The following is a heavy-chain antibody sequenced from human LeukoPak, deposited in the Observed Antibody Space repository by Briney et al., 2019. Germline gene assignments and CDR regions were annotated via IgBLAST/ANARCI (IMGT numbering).Heavy chain of an antibody. CDR2: ISGSGDQT. V-gene: IGHV3-23*01. Sequence: PGGSLRLSCAASGFTFSTYGMSWVRQAPGKGLEWVSAISGSGDQTYYADSVKGRFTISRDNSKNTLYLQMNSLRAEDTAVYYCAKDPEYSSGWYIDYWGQGTLVTVSS. CDR3: AKDPEYSSGWYIDY. CDR1: GFTFSTYG. J-gene: IGHJ4*02. D-gene: IGHD6-19*01.